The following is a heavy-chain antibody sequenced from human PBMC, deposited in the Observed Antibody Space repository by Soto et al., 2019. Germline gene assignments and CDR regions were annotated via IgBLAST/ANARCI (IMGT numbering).Heavy chain of an antibody. Sequence: QVQLVQSGAEVKKPGASVKVSCKASGYTFTSYAINWVRQATGQGLEWMGWMNPNSGNTGYAQKFQGRVTMTRNTSISTGYMELSSLRSEDTAVYYCARERSHSSSWCDAFDIWGQGRMVTVSS. D-gene: IGHD6-13*01. V-gene: IGHV1-8*01. CDR3: ARERSHSSSWCDAFDI. J-gene: IGHJ3*02. CDR1: GYTFTSYA. CDR2: MNPNSGNT.